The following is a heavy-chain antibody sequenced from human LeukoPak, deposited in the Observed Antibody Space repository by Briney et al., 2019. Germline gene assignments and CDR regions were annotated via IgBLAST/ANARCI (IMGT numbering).Heavy chain of an antibody. Sequence: PGGSLRLSCAASGFTFDDYTMHWVRQGPGKGLEWVSGIIRSGGSTGYADSVNGRFTISRDNAKNSLYLQMNSLRAEDTALYYCVRGHNGGPFDHWGQGIPVTVSS. CDR3: VRGHNGGPFDH. D-gene: IGHD4-23*01. J-gene: IGHJ4*02. CDR2: IIRSGGST. CDR1: GFTFDDYT. V-gene: IGHV3-20*04.